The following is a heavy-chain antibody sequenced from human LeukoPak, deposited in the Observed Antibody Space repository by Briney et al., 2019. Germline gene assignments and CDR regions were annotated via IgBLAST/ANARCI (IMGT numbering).Heavy chain of an antibody. V-gene: IGHV3-53*01. CDR2: IYSGGST. Sequence: GGSLRLSCSASGFTVISNYVSCVRQAPGKGLEWVSVIYSGGSTYYADSVKGRFTISRDNSKNTLYLQMNSLRAEDTAVYYCLDNWNYGGFYMDVWGKGTTVTVSS. CDR1: GFTVISNY. D-gene: IGHD1-7*01. CDR3: LDNWNYGGFYMDV. J-gene: IGHJ6*03.